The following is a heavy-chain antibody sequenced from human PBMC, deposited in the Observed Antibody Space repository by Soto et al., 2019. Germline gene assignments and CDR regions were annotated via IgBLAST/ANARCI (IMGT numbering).Heavy chain of an antibody. CDR2: IYYSGST. CDR1: GGSISSSSYY. CDR3: ARHQFEDYDYYPKFNWFDP. V-gene: IGHV4-39*01. J-gene: IGHJ5*02. Sequence: PSETLSLTCTVSGGSISSSSYYWGWIRQPPGKGLEWIGSIYYSGSTYYNPSLKSRATISVDTSKNQFSLKLSSVTAADTAVYYCARHQFEDYDYYPKFNWFDPWGQGTLVTVSS. D-gene: IGHD4-17*01.